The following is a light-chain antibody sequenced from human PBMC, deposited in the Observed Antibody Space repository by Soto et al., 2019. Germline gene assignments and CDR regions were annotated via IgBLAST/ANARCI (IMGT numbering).Light chain of an antibody. CDR3: QHYNSYSEA. CDR1: QTISSW. J-gene: IGKJ1*01. Sequence: DIQMTQSPSTLSGSVGDRVTSTCRASQTISSWLAWYQQKPGKAPKLLIYKASTLNSGVPSRFSGSGSGTEFTLTISSLQPDDFATYYCQHYNSYSEAFGQGTKVELK. V-gene: IGKV1-5*03. CDR2: KAS.